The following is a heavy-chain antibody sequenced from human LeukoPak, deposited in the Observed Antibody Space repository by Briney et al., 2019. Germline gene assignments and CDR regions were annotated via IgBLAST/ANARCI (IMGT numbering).Heavy chain of an antibody. J-gene: IGHJ4*02. Sequence: PSETLSLTCAVSGGSFSGYYWSWIRQPPGKGLEWIGEINHSGSTNYNPSLKSRVTISVDTSKNQFSLKLSSVTAADTAVYYCARRGSYGPLGYWGQGTLVTVSS. V-gene: IGHV4-34*01. D-gene: IGHD1-26*01. CDR3: ARRGSYGPLGY. CDR1: GGSFSGYY. CDR2: INHSGST.